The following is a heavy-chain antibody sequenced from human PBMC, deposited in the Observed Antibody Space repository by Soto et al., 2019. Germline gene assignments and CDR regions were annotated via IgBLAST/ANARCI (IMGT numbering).Heavy chain of an antibody. CDR3: AGRHRYYYDSSSYSPLDFDFDL. CDR2: IYYSGRT. J-gene: IGHJ4*02. V-gene: IGHV4-39*01. CDR1: GGSITSSGYY. Sequence: PSETLSLTCTVSGGSITSSGYYWAWIRQSPGKGLEWIGSIYYSGRTYYNPSLKSRVALSVDTPMNQFSLKLSSVTAADTAVYYCAGRHRYYYDSSSYSPLDFDFDLGGQGPLVTVSS. D-gene: IGHD3-22*01.